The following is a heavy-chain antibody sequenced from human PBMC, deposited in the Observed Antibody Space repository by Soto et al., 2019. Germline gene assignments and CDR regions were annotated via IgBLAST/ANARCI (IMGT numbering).Heavy chain of an antibody. CDR1: GFTVSSNY. J-gene: IGHJ6*02. D-gene: IGHD3-3*01. Sequence: GGSLSLSCAASGFTVSSNYMSWVRTAPGTGLAWVSVIYSGGSTYYADSVKGRFIISRDNSKNTLYLQMNSLRAEDTAVYYCARELYYDFWSGPVGMDVWGQGTTVTVSS. V-gene: IGHV3-53*01. CDR3: ARELYYDFWSGPVGMDV. CDR2: IYSGGST.